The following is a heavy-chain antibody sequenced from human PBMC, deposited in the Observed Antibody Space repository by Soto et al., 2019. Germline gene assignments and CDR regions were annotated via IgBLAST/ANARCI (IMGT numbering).Heavy chain of an antibody. CDR2: ISYDGSVK. V-gene: IGHV3-30*03. CDR3: ASSIAARRWFDP. CDR1: GFIFSNYG. J-gene: IGHJ5*02. D-gene: IGHD6-6*01. Sequence: VGSLRLSCAASGFIFSNYGMHWVRRAPGKGLEWVTIISYDGSVKYYADSVKGRFTISRDNSKNTLYLQMNSLRAEDTAVYYCASSIAARRWFDPWGQGTLVTVSS.